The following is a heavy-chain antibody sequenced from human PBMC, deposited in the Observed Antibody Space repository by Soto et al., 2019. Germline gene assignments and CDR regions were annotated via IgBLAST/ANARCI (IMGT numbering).Heavy chain of an antibody. J-gene: IGHJ3*02. CDR2: VKSKTHGGTT. CDR3: ARATRTYYYDSSGYPPGFPFDI. V-gene: IGHV3-15*01. Sequence: GGSLRLSCAASGFTFSSYAMSWVRQAPGKGLEWVGRVKSKTHGGTTDYAEPVKGRFAISRDDSNNMVYLQMNSLKIEDTAVYYCARATRTYYYDSSGYPPGFPFDIWGQGTMVTVSS. D-gene: IGHD3-22*01. CDR1: GFTFSSYA.